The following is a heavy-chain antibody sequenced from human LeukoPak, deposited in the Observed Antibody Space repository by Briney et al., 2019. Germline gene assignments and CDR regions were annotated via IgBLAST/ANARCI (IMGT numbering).Heavy chain of an antibody. J-gene: IGHJ4*02. CDR2: IYHSGST. V-gene: IGHV4-38-2*01. Sequence: SETLSLTCGVSGYPISSGYYWGWIRQPPGKGPDWIGTIYHSGSTFYNPSLKSRVTISVDTSKNQFSLKLSSVTAADTAVYYCARVYGSGSRYFDYWGQGTLVTVSS. D-gene: IGHD3-10*01. CDR1: GYPISSGYY. CDR3: ARVYGSGSRYFDY.